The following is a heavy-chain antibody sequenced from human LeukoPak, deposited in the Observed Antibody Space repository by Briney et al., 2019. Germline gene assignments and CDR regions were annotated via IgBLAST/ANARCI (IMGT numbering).Heavy chain of an antibody. V-gene: IGHV3-21*01. Sequence: PGGSLRLSCAASGFTFSSYSMNWVRQAPGKGLEWVSSISSSSSYIYYADSVKGRFTISRDNAKNSLYLQMNSLRAEDTAVYYCARDLSLIQTAMADDMDVWGKGTTVTVSS. CDR3: ARDLSLIQTAMADDMDV. D-gene: IGHD5-18*01. CDR1: GFTFSSYS. J-gene: IGHJ6*03. CDR2: ISSSSSYI.